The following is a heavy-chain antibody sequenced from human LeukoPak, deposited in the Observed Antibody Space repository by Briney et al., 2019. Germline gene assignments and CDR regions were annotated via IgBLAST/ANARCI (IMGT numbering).Heavy chain of an antibody. CDR3: ATYYYSSGSGPDY. V-gene: IGHV3-11*04. CDR2: ISSSGSTI. D-gene: IGHD3-10*01. J-gene: IGHJ4*02. Sequence: PGGSLRLSCAASGFTFSDYYMSWIRQAPGKGLEWVSYISSSGSTIYYADSVKGRFTISRDNAKNSLYLQMNSLRADDTAVYYCATYYYSSGSGPDYWGQGTLVSVSS. CDR1: GFTFSDYY.